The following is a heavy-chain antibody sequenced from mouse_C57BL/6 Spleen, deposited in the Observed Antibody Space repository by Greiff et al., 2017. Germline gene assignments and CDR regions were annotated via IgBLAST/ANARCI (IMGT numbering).Heavy chain of an antibody. Sequence: QVQLQQSGAELVRPGTSVKVSCKASGYAFTNYLMEWVKQRPGQGLEWIGVINPGSGGTNYNEKFKGKATLTADKSSSTAYMQLSSLTSEDAAVYFCARSTAGTGAWFAYWGQGTLVTVSA. CDR2: INPGSGGT. CDR1: GYAFTNYL. CDR3: ARSTAGTGAWFAY. D-gene: IGHD4-1*01. J-gene: IGHJ3*01. V-gene: IGHV1-54*01.